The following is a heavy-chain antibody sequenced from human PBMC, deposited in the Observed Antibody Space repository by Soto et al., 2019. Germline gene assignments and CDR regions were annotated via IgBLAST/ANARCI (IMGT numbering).Heavy chain of an antibody. V-gene: IGHV3-15*01. CDR2: IKSKTDGGTT. CDR3: TSSMIRGVIRPY. D-gene: IGHD3-10*01. CDR1: GFTFSNAW. Sequence: PGGSLRLSCAASGFTFSNAWMSWVRQAPGKGLEWVGRIKSKTDGGTTDYAAPVKGRFTISRDNSKNTLYLQINSLKTEDTAVYYCTSSMIRGVIRPYWGQGTLVTVSS. J-gene: IGHJ4*02.